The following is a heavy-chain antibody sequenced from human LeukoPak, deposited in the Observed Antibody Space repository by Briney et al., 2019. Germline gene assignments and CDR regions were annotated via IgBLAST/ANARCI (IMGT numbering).Heavy chain of an antibody. V-gene: IGHV1-69*06. D-gene: IGHD1-26*01. CDR2: ISPIFETA. J-gene: IGHJ4*02. Sequence: ASVKVSCKASGGIFSSSTINWVRQAPGQGLEWMGGISPIFETANYAQKFQGRVTITADKSTSTAYMELSSLRSEDTAVYYCARVPLEELSYFDYWGQGTLVTVSS. CDR1: GGIFSSST. CDR3: ARVPLEELSYFDY.